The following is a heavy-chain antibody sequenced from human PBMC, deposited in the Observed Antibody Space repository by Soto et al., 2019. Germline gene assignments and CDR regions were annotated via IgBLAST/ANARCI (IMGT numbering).Heavy chain of an antibody. CDR3: ARAYCSSTSCYLGYGMDV. D-gene: IGHD2-2*01. Sequence: ASVKVSCKTSGYTFTSYDINWVRQATGQGLEWMGWMNPNSGNTGYAQKFQGRVTMTRNTSISTAYMELSSLRSEDTAVYYCARAYCSSTSCYLGYGMDVWGQGTTVTVSS. CDR2: MNPNSGNT. V-gene: IGHV1-8*01. J-gene: IGHJ6*02. CDR1: GYTFTSYD.